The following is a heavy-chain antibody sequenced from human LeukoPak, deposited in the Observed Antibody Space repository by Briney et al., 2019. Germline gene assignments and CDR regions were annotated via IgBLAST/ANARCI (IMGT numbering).Heavy chain of an antibody. D-gene: IGHD4-23*01. CDR1: GGSISSSNW. V-gene: IGHV4-4*02. CDR3: ARDSVGKPFDY. J-gene: IGHJ4*02. Sequence: SETLSLTCAVSGGSISSSNWWSWVRQPPGKGLEWIGQIYHSGSTNYNPSLKSRVAISVDKSKNQFSLKVNSVTAADTAVYYCARDSVGKPFDYWGQGTLVTVSS. CDR2: IYHSGST.